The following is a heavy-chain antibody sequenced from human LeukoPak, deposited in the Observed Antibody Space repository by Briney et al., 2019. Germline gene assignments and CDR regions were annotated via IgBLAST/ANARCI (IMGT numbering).Heavy chain of an antibody. CDR1: GFTFSTYA. CDR3: AKRLWVGATSPAMDPCDH. J-gene: IGHJ4*02. CDR2: ISGIGDNT. V-gene: IGHV3-23*01. Sequence: PGGSLRLSCAASGFTFSTYAMGWVRQAPGKGLEWVSSISGIGDNTHYADSVKGRVTISRDNSKNTLYLQMNSLRAEDTALYYCAKRLWVGATSPAMDPCDHWGQGTLVTVSS. D-gene: IGHD1-26*01.